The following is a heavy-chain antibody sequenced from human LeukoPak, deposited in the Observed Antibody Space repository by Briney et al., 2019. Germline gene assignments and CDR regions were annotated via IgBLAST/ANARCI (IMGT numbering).Heavy chain of an antibody. CDR1: GGSISSYY. D-gene: IGHD6-19*01. Sequence: SETLSLTCTVSGGSISSYYWSWIRQPPGKGLEWIGYIYYSGSTNYNPSLKSRVTISVDTSKNQFSLRPSSVTAADTAVYYCARDRSGWYSGTRGWFDPWGQGTLVTVSS. CDR3: ARDRSGWYSGTRGWFDP. V-gene: IGHV4-59*01. CDR2: IYYSGST. J-gene: IGHJ5*02.